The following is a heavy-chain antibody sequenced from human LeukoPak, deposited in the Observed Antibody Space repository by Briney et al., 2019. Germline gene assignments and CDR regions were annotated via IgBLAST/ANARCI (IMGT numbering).Heavy chain of an antibody. CDR2: ISYDGGEK. Sequence: PGRSLGLSCAASGFTFSHYGMHWVRQAPGKGLEWVSVISYDGGEKYYADSARGRFTISRDNSKNTLYLQVDSLRAEDTAVYYCAKHAASLYCSGDSCYTYGMDVWGQGTTVTVSS. CDR3: AKHAASLYCSGDSCYTYGMDV. V-gene: IGHV3-30*18. D-gene: IGHD2-15*01. CDR1: GFTFSHYG. J-gene: IGHJ6*02.